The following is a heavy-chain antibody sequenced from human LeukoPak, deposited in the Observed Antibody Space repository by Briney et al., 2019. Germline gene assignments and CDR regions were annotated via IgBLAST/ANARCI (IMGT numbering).Heavy chain of an antibody. CDR1: GFTFSSYA. J-gene: IGHJ4*02. CDR3: AKGTTMVRGVIITFDD. D-gene: IGHD3-10*01. V-gene: IGHV3-23*01. CDR2: ISGSGGST. Sequence: GGSLRLSCAASGFTFSSYAMSWVRQAPGKGLEWVSVISGSGGSTYYADSVKGRFTISRDNSKNTLYLQMNSLRAEDTAVYYCAKGTTMVRGVIITFDDWGQGTLVTVSS.